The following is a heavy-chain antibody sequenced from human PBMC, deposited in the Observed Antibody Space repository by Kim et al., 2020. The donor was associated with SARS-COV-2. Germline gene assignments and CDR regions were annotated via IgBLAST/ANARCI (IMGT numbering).Heavy chain of an antibody. D-gene: IGHD3-22*01. J-gene: IGHJ3*02. V-gene: IGHV3-23*01. CDR1: GFTFSSYA. CDR3: VTFTSITMIVVVIDDAFDI. Sequence: GGSLRLSCAASGFTFSSYAMSWVRQAPGKGLEWVSAISGSGGSTYYADSVKGRFTISRDNSKNTLYLQMNSLRAEDTAVYYCVTFTSITMIVVVIDDAFDIWGQGTMVTVSS. CDR2: ISGSGGST.